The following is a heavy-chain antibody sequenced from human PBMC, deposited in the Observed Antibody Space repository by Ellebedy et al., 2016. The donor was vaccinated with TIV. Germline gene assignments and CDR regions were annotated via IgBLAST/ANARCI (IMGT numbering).Heavy chain of an antibody. Sequence: AASVKVSCKASGGTFSSYAISWVRQAPGQGLEWMGGIFPIFGTANYAQKFRGRVTITADESTSAAYMDLSSLRYEDTAVYYCARAESDGYAWDYWGQGTLVTVSS. V-gene: IGHV1-69*13. CDR3: ARAESDGYAWDY. CDR1: GGTFSSYA. J-gene: IGHJ4*02. D-gene: IGHD5-24*01. CDR2: IFPIFGTA.